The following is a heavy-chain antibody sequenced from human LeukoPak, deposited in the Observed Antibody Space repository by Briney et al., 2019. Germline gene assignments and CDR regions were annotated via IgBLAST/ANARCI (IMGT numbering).Heavy chain of an antibody. V-gene: IGHV4-30-4*01. CDR2: IYYSGST. CDR3: AVRQWLVSNWFDP. J-gene: IGHJ5*02. Sequence: SQTLSLTCTVSGGSISSGDYYWSWIRQPPGKGLEWIGYIYYSGSTYHNPSLKSRVTISVDTSKNQFSLKLSSVTAADTAVYYCAVRQWLVSNWFDPWGQGTLVTVSS. CDR1: GGSISSGDYY. D-gene: IGHD6-19*01.